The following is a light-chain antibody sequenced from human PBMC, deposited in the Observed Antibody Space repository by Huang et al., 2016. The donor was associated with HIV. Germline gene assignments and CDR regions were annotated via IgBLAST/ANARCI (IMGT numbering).Light chain of an antibody. V-gene: IGKV1-33*01. J-gene: IGKJ3*01. CDR1: QDISNH. CDR2: DAS. CDR3: QQFDDLPFT. Sequence: DIQMTQSPSSLSASVGDRVTITCQASQDISNHLNWYQQKSGKPPRLLISDASKLETGVPSRFTGSGSGTDFTFTISSLQPEDVATYYCQQFDDLPFTFGPGTTVDIK.